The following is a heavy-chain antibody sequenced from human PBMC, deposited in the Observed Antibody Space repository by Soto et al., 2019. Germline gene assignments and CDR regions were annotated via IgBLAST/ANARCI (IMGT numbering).Heavy chain of an antibody. CDR1: GFTFTSYA. Sequence: GGSLRLSCAASGFTFTSYAMGWVRQAPGKGLECVSVVSRGVSTHYADSVTGRFIVSRDNSKNTVSLQMNSLRADDTAVYYCAKRSGAGGHFDYWGQGALVTVSS. D-gene: IGHD2-15*01. V-gene: IGHV3-23*01. CDR3: AKRSGAGGHFDY. J-gene: IGHJ4*02. CDR2: VSRGVST.